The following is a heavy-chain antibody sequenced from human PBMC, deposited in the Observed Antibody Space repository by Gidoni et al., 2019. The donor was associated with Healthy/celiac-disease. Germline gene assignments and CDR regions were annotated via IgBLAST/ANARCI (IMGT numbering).Heavy chain of an antibody. D-gene: IGHD6-19*01. Sequence: QVQLQQWGAGLLKPSETLSLTCAVYGGSFSGYYWSWIRQPPGKGLEWIGEINHSGSTNYNPSLKSRVTISVDTSKNQFSLKLSSVTAADTAVYYCARGLGAVAGYNWFDPWGQGTLVTVSS. CDR3: ARGLGAVAGYNWFDP. J-gene: IGHJ5*02. CDR1: GGSFSGYY. CDR2: INHSGST. V-gene: IGHV4-34*01.